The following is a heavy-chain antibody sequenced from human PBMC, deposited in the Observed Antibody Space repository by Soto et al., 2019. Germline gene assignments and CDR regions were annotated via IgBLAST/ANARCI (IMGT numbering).Heavy chain of an antibody. CDR2: ISAYNGKT. D-gene: IGHD5-12*01. CDR1: GYTFTSYG. V-gene: IGHV1-18*01. J-gene: IGHJ4*02. Sequence: QVQLVQSGAEVKKPGDSVKVSCKASGYTFTSYGLSWVRQATGQGLEWMGWISAYNGKTNYAQKLQGRVTMTTDTSTSTAYMELRSLRSDDTAVYYCARDTLRIDSGYDYGCYDYWGQGTLVTVSS. CDR3: ARDTLRIDSGYDYGCYDY.